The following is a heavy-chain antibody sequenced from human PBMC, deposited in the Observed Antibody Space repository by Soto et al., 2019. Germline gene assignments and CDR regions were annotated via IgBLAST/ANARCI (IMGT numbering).Heavy chain of an antibody. CDR2: VYHSGST. CDR3: ARALSLPTYYYDSSGYHWFDP. D-gene: IGHD3-22*01. J-gene: IGHJ5*02. CDR1: GGSISSSNW. Sequence: PSETLSLTCAVSGGSISSSNWWSWVRQPPGKGLEWIGEVYHSGSTNYNPSLKSRVTISVDKSKNQFSLKLSSVTAADTAVYYCARALSLPTYYYDSSGYHWFDPWGQGTLVTVSS. V-gene: IGHV4-4*02.